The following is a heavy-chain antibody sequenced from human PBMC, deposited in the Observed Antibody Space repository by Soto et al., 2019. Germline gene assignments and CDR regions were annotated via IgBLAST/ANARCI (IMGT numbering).Heavy chain of an antibody. Sequence: SETLSLTCTVSGGSISSYYWSWIRQPPGKGLEWIGYIYYSGSTNYNPSLKSRVTISVDTSKNQFSLKLSSVTAADTAVYYCARDLTYGDYGVGSNAFDILGQGTMVTVSS. V-gene: IGHV4-59*01. CDR3: ARDLTYGDYGVGSNAFDI. CDR2: IYYSGST. J-gene: IGHJ3*02. CDR1: GGSISSYY. D-gene: IGHD4-17*01.